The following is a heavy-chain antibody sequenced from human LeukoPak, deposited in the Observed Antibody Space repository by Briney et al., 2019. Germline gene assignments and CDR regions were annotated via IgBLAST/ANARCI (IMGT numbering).Heavy chain of an antibody. CDR2: IYTSGST. Sequence: SETLSLTCTVSGGSISSNYWSWVRQPPGKGLEWIGYIYTSGSTNYNPSLKSRVTISVDTSKNQFSLKLSSVTAADTAVYYCARHGFRSGSYYFDYWGQGTLVTVSS. J-gene: IGHJ4*02. CDR1: GGSISSNY. V-gene: IGHV4-4*09. CDR3: ARHGFRSGSYYFDY. D-gene: IGHD1-26*01.